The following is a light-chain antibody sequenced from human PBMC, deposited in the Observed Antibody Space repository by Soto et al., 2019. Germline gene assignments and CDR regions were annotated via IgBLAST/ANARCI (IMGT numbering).Light chain of an antibody. Sequence: DLQMTQSPSSLSASVGDRVTIACRASQSISTYVNWYQHKPGNAPKLLIYAASILQTGVPSRFSGSGSGTLFTLTISSLQPEDFATYYCQQTYSTLPITFRQGTRLDSK. CDR1: QSISTY. CDR3: QQTYSTLPIT. CDR2: AAS. V-gene: IGKV1-39*01. J-gene: IGKJ5*01.